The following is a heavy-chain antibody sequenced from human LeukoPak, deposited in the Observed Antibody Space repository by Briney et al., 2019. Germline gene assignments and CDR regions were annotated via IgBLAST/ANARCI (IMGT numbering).Heavy chain of an antibody. CDR3: ARVGSSGSYEGANWFDP. V-gene: IGHV4-61*02. CDR2: IYTSGST. J-gene: IGHJ5*02. D-gene: IGHD6-19*01. Sequence: PSETLSLTCTVSGGSISSGSYYWSWIRQPAGRGLEWIRRIYTSGSTNYNPCLKSRVTISVDTSKNQFSLKLTSVTAADTAVYYCARVGSSGSYEGANWFDPWGQGTLVTVSS. CDR1: GGSISSGSYY.